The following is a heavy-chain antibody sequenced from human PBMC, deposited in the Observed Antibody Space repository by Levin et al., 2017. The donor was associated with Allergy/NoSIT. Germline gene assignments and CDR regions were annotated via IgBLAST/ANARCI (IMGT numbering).Heavy chain of an antibody. CDR3: AHSLWSGSSSEIWFDP. Sequence: SGPTLVKPTQTLTLTCTFSGFSLSTSGVGVGWIRQPPGKALEWLALIYWNDDKRYSPSLKSRLTITKDTSKNQVVLTMTNMDPVDTATYYCAHSLWSGSSSEIWFDPWGQGTLVTVSS. CDR2: IYWNDDK. CDR1: GFSLSTSGVG. J-gene: IGHJ5*02. V-gene: IGHV2-5*01. D-gene: IGHD6-6*01.